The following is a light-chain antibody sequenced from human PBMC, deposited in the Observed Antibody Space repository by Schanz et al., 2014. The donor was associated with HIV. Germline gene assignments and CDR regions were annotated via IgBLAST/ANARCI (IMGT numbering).Light chain of an antibody. CDR3: QSYDANNPRV. V-gene: IGLV6-57*04. CDR1: SGSIASNF. CDR2: ENN. Sequence: FMLTQPHSVSESPGKTVTISCTRSSGSIASNFVQWYQQRPGSAPTTVLYENNQRPSGVPDRFSGSIDSSSNSASLTISGLRTEDEADYYCQSYDANNPRVFGGGTKLTVL. J-gene: IGLJ3*02.